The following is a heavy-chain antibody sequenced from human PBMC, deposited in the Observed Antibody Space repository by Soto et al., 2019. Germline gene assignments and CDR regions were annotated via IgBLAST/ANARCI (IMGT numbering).Heavy chain of an antibody. Sequence: GASVKVSCKASGYTFTGHYIHWVRQAPGQGPEWMGEIGPASGDTRYAQKFQGRVTMTRDTSITTVYMELNNLSPDDTAVYYCGRGRSGQLVVFYWGQGTPLTVYS. CDR1: GYTFTGHY. CDR3: GRGRSGQLVVFY. J-gene: IGHJ4*02. V-gene: IGHV1-2*02. CDR2: IGPASGDT. D-gene: IGHD3-10*01.